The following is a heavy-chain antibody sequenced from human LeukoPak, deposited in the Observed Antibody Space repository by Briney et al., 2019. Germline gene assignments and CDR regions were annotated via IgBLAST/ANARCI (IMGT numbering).Heavy chain of an antibody. V-gene: IGHV3-48*03. Sequence: GGSLRLSCAASGFTFSSYEMNWVRQAPGKGLEWVSYISSSGSTIYYADSVKGRFTISRDNAKNSLYLQMNSLRAEDTAVYYCAELGITMIGGIWGKGTAVTISS. D-gene: IGHD3-10*02. CDR2: ISSSGSTI. CDR3: AELGITMIGGI. J-gene: IGHJ6*04. CDR1: GFTFSSYE.